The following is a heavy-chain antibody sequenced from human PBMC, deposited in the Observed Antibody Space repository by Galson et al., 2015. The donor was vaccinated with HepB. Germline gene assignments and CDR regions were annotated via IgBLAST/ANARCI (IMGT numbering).Heavy chain of an antibody. V-gene: IGHV3-21*01. CDR3: ARDRLSPSGIYSRFDS. CDR1: GFTFSSFT. J-gene: IGHJ4*02. Sequence: SLRLSCAASGFTFSSFTIHWVRQAPGKGLEWVSSISSGSTYIFYADSVKGRFTISRDNANNSLYLQMNSLRAEDTAVYYCARDRLSPSGIYSRFDSWGQGTLVTVSS. D-gene: IGHD1-26*01. CDR2: ISSGSTYI.